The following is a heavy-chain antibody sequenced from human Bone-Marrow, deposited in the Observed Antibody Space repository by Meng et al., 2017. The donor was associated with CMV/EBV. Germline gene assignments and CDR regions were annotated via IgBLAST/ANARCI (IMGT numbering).Heavy chain of an antibody. CDR3: ARAGYYYGSGIDY. D-gene: IGHD3-10*01. V-gene: IGHV3-53*01. J-gene: IGHJ4*02. CDR2: IYSGGST. Sequence: VQLGGSGGGLIQPGGSLGLSCAASGFTVSSNYMSWVRQAPGKGLEWVSVIYSGGSTYYADSVKGRFTISRDNSKNTLYLQMNSLRAEDTAVYYCARAGYYYGSGIDYWGQGTLVTVSS. CDR1: GFTVSSNY.